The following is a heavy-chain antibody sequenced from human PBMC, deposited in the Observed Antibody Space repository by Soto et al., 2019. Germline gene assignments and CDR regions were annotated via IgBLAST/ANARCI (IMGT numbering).Heavy chain of an antibody. Sequence: QVQLVQSGAEVKKPGSSVKVSCKASGGTFSTFGITWVRQASGQGLEWMGGIIPFFGTINYAQKFQGRVMITPDESTKTAYLELSRLTSEDTAVYYCASRERVDAFDVWGQGTMVTVSS. V-gene: IGHV1-69*01. CDR2: IIPFFGTI. CDR1: GGTFSTFG. J-gene: IGHJ3*01. CDR3: ASRERVDAFDV. D-gene: IGHD1-26*01.